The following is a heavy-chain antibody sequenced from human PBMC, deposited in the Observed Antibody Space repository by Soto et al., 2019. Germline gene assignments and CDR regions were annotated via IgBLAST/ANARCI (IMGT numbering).Heavy chain of an antibody. V-gene: IGHV4-4*07. J-gene: IGHJ6*02. Sequence: QMQLHESGPGLVKPSETLSLICNVSGDSVGRFYWSWIRQSAGKGLEWIGRVYSTGGTAYNPALKGRVTISLDRSNNHVSLEMNSVTAADTAVYFCAKVTFSGDYYYSYGLDVWGQGTTVTVSS. CDR2: VYSTGGT. CDR1: GDSVGRFY. D-gene: IGHD1-26*01. CDR3: AKVTFSGDYYYSYGLDV.